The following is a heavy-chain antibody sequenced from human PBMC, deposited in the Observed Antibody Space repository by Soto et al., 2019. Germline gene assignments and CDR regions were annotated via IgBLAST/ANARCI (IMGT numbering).Heavy chain of an antibody. V-gene: IGHV3-23*01. CDR1: GFTFSSYA. Sequence: PGGSLRLSCAASGFTFSSYAMSWVRQAPGKGLEWVSAISGSGGSTYYADSVKGRFTISRDNSKNTLYLQMNSLRAEDTAVYYCAKPLPSGGPTNSGSYSYAFDIWGQGTMVTVSS. D-gene: IGHD1-26*01. CDR3: AKPLPSGGPTNSGSYSYAFDI. CDR2: ISGSGGST. J-gene: IGHJ3*02.